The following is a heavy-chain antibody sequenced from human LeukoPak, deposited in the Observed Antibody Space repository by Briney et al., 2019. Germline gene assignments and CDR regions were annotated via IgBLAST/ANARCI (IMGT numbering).Heavy chain of an antibody. J-gene: IGHJ6*02. D-gene: IGHD3-22*01. CDR2: ISAYNGNT. Sequence: GASVKVSCKATGYTFTSYGISWVRQAPGQGLEWMGWISAYNGNTNYAQKLQGRVTMTTDTSTSTAYMELRSLRSDDTAVYYCASTLSGYPYYYGMDVWGQGTTVTVSS. V-gene: IGHV1-18*01. CDR1: GYTFTSYG. CDR3: ASTLSGYPYYYGMDV.